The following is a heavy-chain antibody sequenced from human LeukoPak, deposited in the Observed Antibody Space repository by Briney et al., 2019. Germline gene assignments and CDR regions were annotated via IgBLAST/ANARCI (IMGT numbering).Heavy chain of an antibody. CDR2: ISGSGGST. V-gene: IGHV3-23*01. CDR3: AKDQIAYYYGMDV. Sequence: HTGGSLRLSCAASGFTFSSNAMSWVRQAPGKGLEWVSGISGSGGSTYYADSVKGRSTISRDNSKNTLYLQMNSLRAEDTAVYYCAKDQIAYYYGMDVWGQGTTVTVSS. CDR1: GFTFSSNA. J-gene: IGHJ6*02.